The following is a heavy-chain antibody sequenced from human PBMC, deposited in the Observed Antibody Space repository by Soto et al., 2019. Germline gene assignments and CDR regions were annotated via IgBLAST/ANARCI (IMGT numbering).Heavy chain of an antibody. CDR2: IIPIFGTA. J-gene: IGHJ4*02. CDR3: ASLGYCSGGRCLHFDY. CDR1: GGTFSSYA. Sequence: SVKVSCKASGGTFSSYAISWVRQAPGQGLEWMGGIIPIFGTANYAQKFQGRVTITVDKSTSTAYMELSSLRSEDTAVYYCASLGYCSGGRCLHFDYWGQGTLVTVSS. V-gene: IGHV1-69*06. D-gene: IGHD2-15*01.